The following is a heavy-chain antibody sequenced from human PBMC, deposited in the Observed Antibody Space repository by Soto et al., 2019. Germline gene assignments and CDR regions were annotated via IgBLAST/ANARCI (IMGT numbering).Heavy chain of an antibody. D-gene: IGHD3-16*02. CDR1: GFTFDDYG. CDR3: ARVRSVGSYRKNDAFDI. J-gene: IGHJ3*02. V-gene: IGHV3-20*01. CDR2: INWNGGST. Sequence: GGSLRLSCAASGFTFDDYGMSWVRQAPGKGLEWVSGINWNGGSTGYADSVKGRFTISRDNAKNSLYLQMNSLRAEDTALYHCARVRSVGSYRKNDAFDIWGQGTMVTVSS.